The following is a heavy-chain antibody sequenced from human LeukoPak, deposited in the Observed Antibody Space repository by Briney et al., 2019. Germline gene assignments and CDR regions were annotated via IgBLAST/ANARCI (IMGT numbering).Heavy chain of an antibody. CDR2: ISYDGSNK. CDR1: GFTFSSYG. J-gene: IGHJ6*03. Sequence: GGSLRLSCAASGFTFSSYGMHWVRQAPGKGLEWVAVISYDGSNKYYADSVKGRFTISRDNSKNTLYLQMNSLRAEDTAVYYCARGEGGSSLYYYYYYMDVWGKGTTVTVSS. D-gene: IGHD1-26*01. V-gene: IGHV3-30*03. CDR3: ARGEGGSSLYYYYYYMDV.